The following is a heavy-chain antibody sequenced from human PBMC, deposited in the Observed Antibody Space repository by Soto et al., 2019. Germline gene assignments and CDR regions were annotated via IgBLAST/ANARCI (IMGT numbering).Heavy chain of an antibody. J-gene: IGHJ4*02. Sequence: QVQLVQSGAEVKKPGSSVKVSCNVSGGTLSSYGFNWVRQAPGQGLEWMGGIIPMFGITNHTQKFQDRITTIADASTNTAYMELRSLGAEVTAIYSCERDRTYGLVNWCQGTLLTVPS. CDR1: GGTLSSYG. V-gene: IGHV1-69*12. CDR3: ERDRTYGLVN. D-gene: IGHD2-8*02. CDR2: IIPMFGIT.